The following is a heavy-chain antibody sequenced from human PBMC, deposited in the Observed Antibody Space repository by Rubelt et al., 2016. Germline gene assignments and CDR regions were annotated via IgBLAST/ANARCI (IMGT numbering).Heavy chain of an antibody. V-gene: IGHV1-69*01. Sequence: QVQLVQSGAEVKKPGSSVKVSCKASGGTFSSYAISWVRQAPGQGLEWMGGILPIFGTANYAQKFQGRVTITAAEATRPAYMELSSLRSEDTAVYYCARGGAAAADDNDAFDIWGQGTMVTVSS. CDR2: ILPIFGTA. J-gene: IGHJ3*02. D-gene: IGHD6-13*01. CDR1: GGTFSSYA. CDR3: ARGGAAAADDNDAFDI.